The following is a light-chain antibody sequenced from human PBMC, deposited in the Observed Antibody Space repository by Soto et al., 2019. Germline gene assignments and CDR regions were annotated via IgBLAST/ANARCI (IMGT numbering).Light chain of an antibody. Sequence: DIQMTQSPSTLSASIGDRVTITCRASQSIDSWLAWYQQKPGKAPELLIHKASSLHSGVPSRFSGSVTGTEFTLTISSLQPEDFATYYCQQYSRYPLAFGGGTKVE. CDR2: KAS. CDR3: QQYSRYPLA. J-gene: IGKJ4*01. V-gene: IGKV1-5*03. CDR1: QSIDSW.